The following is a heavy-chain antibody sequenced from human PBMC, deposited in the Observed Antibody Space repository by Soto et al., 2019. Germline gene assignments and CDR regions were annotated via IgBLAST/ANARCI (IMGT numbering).Heavy chain of an antibody. V-gene: IGHV3-23*01. CDR1: GFIFSSCA. Sequence: GGSLRLSCSASGFIFSSCAMNWVRQAPGKGLEWVSAISGSGDSIYYADSVKGRFTISRDNSKTTLYLEMDSLRAEDTAVYYCAKGGGDSLRYGMDVWGQGTTVTVSS. CDR3: AKGGGDSLRYGMDV. J-gene: IGHJ6*02. CDR2: ISGSGDSI. D-gene: IGHD2-21*02.